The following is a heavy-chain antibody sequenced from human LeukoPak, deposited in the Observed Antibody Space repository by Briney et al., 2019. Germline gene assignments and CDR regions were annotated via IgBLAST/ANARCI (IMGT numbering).Heavy chain of an antibody. CDR3: AELGITMIGGV. J-gene: IGHJ6*04. CDR1: GFTFSSHF. V-gene: IGHV3-48*03. Sequence: GGSLRLSCAASGFTFSSHFINWVRQAPGKGLEWVSYISSSGSTIYYADSVKGRFTISRDNAKNSLYLQMNSLRAEDTAVYYCAELGITMIGGVWGKGTTVTISS. CDR2: ISSSGSTI. D-gene: IGHD3-10*02.